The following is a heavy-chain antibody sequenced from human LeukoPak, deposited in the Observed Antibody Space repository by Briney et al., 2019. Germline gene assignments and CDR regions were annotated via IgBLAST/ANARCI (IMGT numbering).Heavy chain of an antibody. CDR1: GYMFTSYY. CDR2: INPSGGGT. D-gene: IGHD4-17*01. J-gene: IGHJ6*02. V-gene: IGHV1-46*01. Sequence: ASVKVSCKASGYMFTSYYMHWVRQAPGQGLEWMGMINPSGGGTNYAQKFQGRVTMTRDTSTSTVYMELSSLRSEDTAVYYCAIDGDDFGDYVEYNYYGLDVWGQGTTVTVSS. CDR3: AIDGDDFGDYVEYNYYGLDV.